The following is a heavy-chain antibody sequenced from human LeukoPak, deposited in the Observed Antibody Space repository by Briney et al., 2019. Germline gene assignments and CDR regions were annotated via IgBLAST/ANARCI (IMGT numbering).Heavy chain of an antibody. CDR1: GYTFTSYD. Sequence: ASVKVSCKASGYTFTSYDINWVRQATGQGLEWMGWMSPNSGNTGYAQKFQGRVTMTRNTSISTAYMELSSLRSEDTAVYYCASVGYSGYAHDYWGQGTLVTVSS. D-gene: IGHD5-12*01. V-gene: IGHV1-8*01. CDR2: MSPNSGNT. CDR3: ASVGYSGYAHDY. J-gene: IGHJ4*02.